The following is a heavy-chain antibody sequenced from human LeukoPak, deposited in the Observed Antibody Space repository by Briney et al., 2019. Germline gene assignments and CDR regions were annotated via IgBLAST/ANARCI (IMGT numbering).Heavy chain of an antibody. CDR2: IYYSGSI. V-gene: IGHV4-59*12. Sequence: SETLSLTCTVSGGSINSYYWSWIRQPPGKGLEWIGYIYYSGSINYNPSLKSRVTISVDMSKNQFSLMLSSVAAADTAVYYCARTDYYDSSGYYDLYWGQGTLVTVSS. CDR1: GGSINSYY. CDR3: ARTDYYDSSGYYDLY. J-gene: IGHJ4*02. D-gene: IGHD3-22*01.